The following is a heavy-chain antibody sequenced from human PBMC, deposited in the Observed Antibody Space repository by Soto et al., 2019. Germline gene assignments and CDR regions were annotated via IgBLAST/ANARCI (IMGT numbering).Heavy chain of an antibody. CDR3: ARSLVVPAAMPRYYYYGMDV. Sequence: SVKVSCKASGGTFSSYAISWVRQAPGQGLEWMGGIIPIFGTANYAQKFQGRVTITADESTSTAYMELSSLRSEDTAVYYCARSLVVPAAMPRYYYYGMDVWGQGTTVTVS. V-gene: IGHV1-69*13. J-gene: IGHJ6*02. CDR2: IIPIFGTA. CDR1: GGTFSSYA. D-gene: IGHD2-2*01.